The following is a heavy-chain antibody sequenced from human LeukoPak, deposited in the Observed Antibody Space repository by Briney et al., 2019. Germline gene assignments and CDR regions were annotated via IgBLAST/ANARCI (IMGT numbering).Heavy chain of an antibody. CDR1: GFTFSNHA. V-gene: IGHV3-21*01. CDR2: MSSGGTYI. J-gene: IGHJ3*02. D-gene: IGHD2/OR15-2a*01. Sequence: GGSLRLSCTASGFTFSNHAMTWVRQAPGKGLEWVSSMSSGGTYIYYADSVRGRFTISRDNAKNSLYLVMNSLRAEDTAVYYCARGREEYDGGLEAFDIWGQGTMVTVSS. CDR3: ARGREEYDGGLEAFDI.